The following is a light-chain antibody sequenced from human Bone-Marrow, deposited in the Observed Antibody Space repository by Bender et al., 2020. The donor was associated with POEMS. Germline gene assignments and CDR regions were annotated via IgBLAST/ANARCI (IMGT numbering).Light chain of an antibody. CDR1: SSDVGGYDY. Sequence: QSVLTQPASVSGSPGQSISISCTGTSSDVGGYDYVSWYQHHPGKAPKLIIYEVTKRPSGVSHRFSASKSGDTASLTISGLQADDEADYYCCSSVRADTFDFGAGTKVTVL. V-gene: IGLV2-23*02. J-gene: IGLJ2*01. CDR3: CSSVRADTFD. CDR2: EVT.